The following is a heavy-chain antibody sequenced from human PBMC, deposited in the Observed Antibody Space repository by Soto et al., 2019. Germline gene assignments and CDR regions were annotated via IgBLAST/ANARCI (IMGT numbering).Heavy chain of an antibody. Sequence: PSETLSLTCAVYGGSFSGYYWSWIRQPPGKGLEWIGEINHSGSTNYNPSLKSRVTISVDTSKNQFSLKLSSVTAADTAVYYCASEGNSLFDYWGQGTLVTVSS. CDR2: INHSGST. J-gene: IGHJ4*02. D-gene: IGHD2-15*01. V-gene: IGHV4-34*01. CDR1: GGSFSGYY. CDR3: ASEGNSLFDY.